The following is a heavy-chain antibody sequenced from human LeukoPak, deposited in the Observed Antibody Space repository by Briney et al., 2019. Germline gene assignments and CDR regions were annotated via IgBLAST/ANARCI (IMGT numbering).Heavy chain of an antibody. D-gene: IGHD5-12*01. CDR2: IYTGGST. CDR3: ARDVNGEWLTDYYYYMDV. Sequence: PSETLSLTCTVSGGSISSYYWSWIRQPAGKGLEWIARIYTGGSTNYNPSLKSRVTMSVDTSKNQFSLKLSSVTAADTAVYYCARDVNGEWLTDYYYYMDVWGKGTTVTVSS. J-gene: IGHJ6*03. CDR1: GGSISSYY. V-gene: IGHV4-4*07.